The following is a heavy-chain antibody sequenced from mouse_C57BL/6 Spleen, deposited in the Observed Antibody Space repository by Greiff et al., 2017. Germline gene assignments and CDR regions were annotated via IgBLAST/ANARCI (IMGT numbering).Heavy chain of an antibody. CDR3: ARRPDGYYDY. CDR2: IYWDDDK. Sequence: QVTLNESGPGILQSSQTLSLTCSFSGFSLSTSGMGVSWIRQPSGKGLEWLANIYWDDDKRYNPSLTSRLTISKDTTRNQVFRKITSVDTADTATDCCARRPDGYYDYWGQGTTLTVSS. J-gene: IGHJ2*01. V-gene: IGHV8-12*01. CDR1: GFSLSTSGMG. D-gene: IGHD2-3*01.